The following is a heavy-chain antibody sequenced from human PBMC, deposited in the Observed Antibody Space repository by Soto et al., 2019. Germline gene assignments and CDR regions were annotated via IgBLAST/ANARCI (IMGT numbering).Heavy chain of an antibody. D-gene: IGHD3-16*01. Sequence: PLSLTCIGSGGSITSYHWSWIRQFPGKGLEWIAYTSYTGNTNYNPSLKSRVTISLDTSKNQLSLKLTSMTAADTAVYYCASDVGADSDWGQGLMVIVSS. CDR2: TSYTGNT. CDR3: ASDVGADSD. V-gene: IGHV4-59*01. J-gene: IGHJ4*02. CDR1: GGSITSYH.